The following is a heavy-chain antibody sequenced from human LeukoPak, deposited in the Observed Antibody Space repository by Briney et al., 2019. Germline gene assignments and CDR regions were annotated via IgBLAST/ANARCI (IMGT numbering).Heavy chain of an antibody. CDR1: GYTFTSYY. D-gene: IGHD2-2*01. CDR2: INPSGGST. V-gene: IGHV1-46*01. CDR3: ARDGLILGYCSSTSCPRSYYYMDV. Sequence: ASVKVSCKASGYTFTSYYMHWVRQAPGQGLEWMGIINPSGGSTSYAQKFQGRVTMTRDTSTSTVYMELSSLRSEDTAVYYCARDGLILGYCSSTSCPRSYYYMDVWGKGTTVTVSS. J-gene: IGHJ6*03.